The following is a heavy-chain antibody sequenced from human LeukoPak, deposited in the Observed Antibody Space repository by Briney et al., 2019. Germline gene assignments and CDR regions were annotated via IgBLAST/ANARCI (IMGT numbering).Heavy chain of an antibody. J-gene: IGHJ3*02. CDR1: GFTFSSYS. D-gene: IGHD1-26*01. CDR3: ARVSHSGSLDMHFDI. V-gene: IGHV3-48*01. Sequence: GGSLRLSCAASGFTFSSYSMNWVRQAPGKGLEWVSYISSSSSTIYYADSVKGRFTISRDNAKNSLYLQMNSLRAEDTAVYYCARVSHSGSLDMHFDIWGQGTMVTVSS. CDR2: ISSSSSTI.